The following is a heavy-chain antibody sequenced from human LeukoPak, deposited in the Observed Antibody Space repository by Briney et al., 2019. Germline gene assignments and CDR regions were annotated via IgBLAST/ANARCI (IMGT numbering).Heavy chain of an antibody. J-gene: IGHJ3*02. CDR1: GGSFSGYS. CDR3: ARSRPDYGGNSGGAFDI. D-gene: IGHD4-23*01. CDR2: IYHSGST. V-gene: IGHV4-30-2*01. Sequence: PSETLSLTCAVYGGSFSGYSWSWIRQPPGKGLEWIGYIYHSGSTYYNPSLKSRVTISVDRSKNQFSLKLSSVTAADTAVYYCARSRPDYGGNSGGAFDIWGQGTMVTVSS.